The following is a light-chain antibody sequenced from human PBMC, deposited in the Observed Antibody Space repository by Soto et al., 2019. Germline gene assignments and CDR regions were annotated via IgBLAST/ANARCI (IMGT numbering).Light chain of an antibody. Sequence: QSVLTQPPSASGTPGQSLTISCAGSSSNIGSHYVYWYQHLPGTAPKLLIFRDGQRPSGVPDRFFGSKSGTSASLAISGLRSEDEAHYYCAVWDASLTGWVFGGGTKVTVL. J-gene: IGLJ3*02. CDR3: AVWDASLTGWV. CDR2: RDG. V-gene: IGLV1-47*01. CDR1: SSNIGSHY.